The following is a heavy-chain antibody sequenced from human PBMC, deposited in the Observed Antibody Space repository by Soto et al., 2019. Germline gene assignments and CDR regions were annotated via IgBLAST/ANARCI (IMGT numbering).Heavy chain of an antibody. D-gene: IGHD2-15*01. CDR1: GYTFTSYG. CDR2: ISAYNGNT. V-gene: IGHV1-18*01. CDR3: ARDATGYCSGGSCYTPWDY. J-gene: IGHJ4*02. Sequence: QVQLVQSGAEVKKPGASVKVSCKASGYTFTSYGISWVRQAPGRGLEWMGWISAYNGNTNYAQKLQGRVTMTTDTSTSTAYMELRSLRSDDTAVYYCARDATGYCSGGSCYTPWDYWGQGTLVTVSS.